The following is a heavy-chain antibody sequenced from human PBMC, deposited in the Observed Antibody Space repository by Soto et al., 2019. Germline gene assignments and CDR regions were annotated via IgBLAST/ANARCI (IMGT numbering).Heavy chain of an antibody. CDR2: INHSGST. Sequence: SETLSLTCAVYGGSFSGYYWSWTRQPPWKGLEWIGEINHSGSTNYNPSLKSRVTISVDTSKNQFSLKLSSVTAADTAVYYCARDYGRNFDYGAQGTPDTVSS. V-gene: IGHV4-34*01. CDR1: GGSFSGYY. D-gene: IGHD3-10*01. J-gene: IGHJ4*02. CDR3: ARDYGRNFDY.